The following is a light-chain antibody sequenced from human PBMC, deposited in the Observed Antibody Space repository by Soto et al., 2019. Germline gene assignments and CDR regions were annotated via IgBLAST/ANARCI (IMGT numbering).Light chain of an antibody. J-gene: IGKJ1*01. CDR1: QSIDTD. CDR2: GTS. Sequence: EIVVTQSQDNISASPGERATLSCRASQSIDTDLAWYQQKPGQAPRVLIYGTSSRATGIPDRFSGSGSGTDFTLTISRLEPEDFAVYYCQQYGSSPRTFGQGTKVDI. CDR3: QQYGSSPRT. V-gene: IGKV3-20*01.